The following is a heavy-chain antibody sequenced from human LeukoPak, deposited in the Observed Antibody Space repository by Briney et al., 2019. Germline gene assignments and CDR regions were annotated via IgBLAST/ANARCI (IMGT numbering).Heavy chain of an antibody. CDR1: GGSISSSSYY. CDR3: ASLDYYDSSGYRPFFDY. CDR2: IYYSGST. V-gene: IGHV4-39*07. J-gene: IGHJ4*02. Sequence: PSETLSLACTVSGGSISSSSYYWGWIRQAPGKGLEWIGSIYYSGSTYYNPSLKSRVTISVDTSKNQFSLKLSSVTAADTAVYYCASLDYYDSSGYRPFFDYWGQGTLVTVSS. D-gene: IGHD3-22*01.